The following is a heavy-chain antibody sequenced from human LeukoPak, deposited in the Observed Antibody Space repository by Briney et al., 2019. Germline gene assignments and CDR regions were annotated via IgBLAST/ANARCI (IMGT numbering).Heavy chain of an antibody. Sequence: ASVKVSCKASGYTFTGYYMHWVRQAPGQGLEWMGWIIPNSGGTSYAQKFQGRVTMTRDTSTSTAYMELRSLRSDDTAVYYCARETITMVRGVTDSYYYYYYGMDVWGQGTTVTVSS. CDR1: GYTFTGYY. V-gene: IGHV1-2*02. CDR2: IIPNSGGT. CDR3: ARETITMVRGVTDSYYYYYYGMDV. D-gene: IGHD3-10*01. J-gene: IGHJ6*02.